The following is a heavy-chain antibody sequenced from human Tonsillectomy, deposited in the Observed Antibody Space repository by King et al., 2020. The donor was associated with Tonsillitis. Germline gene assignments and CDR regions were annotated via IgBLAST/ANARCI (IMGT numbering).Heavy chain of an antibody. D-gene: IGHD4-17*01. CDR1: GFTFSTYG. J-gene: IGHJ4*02. V-gene: IGHV3-33*01. CDR3: AREKVNYGFDY. CDR2: IFFDGSEI. Sequence: VQLVESGGGVVQPGRSLRLSCAASGFTFSTYGMHWVRQAPGKGLEWVAVIFFDGSEIYYADSVKGRFTISRDNDKNTLDLQMNSLRADDMAMYFCAREKVNYGFDYWGQGTLVTVSS.